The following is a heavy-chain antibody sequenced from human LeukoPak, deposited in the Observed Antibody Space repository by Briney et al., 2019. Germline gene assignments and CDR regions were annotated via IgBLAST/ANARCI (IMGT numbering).Heavy chain of an antibody. CDR3: ARCPVTTNYYYYYMDV. CDR1: GGTFSSYT. J-gene: IGHJ6*03. CDR2: IIPILGIA. Sequence: ASVKVSCKGSGGTFSSYTISWVRQAPGQGLEWMGRIIPILGIANYAQKFQGRVTITADKSTSTAYMELSSLRSEDTAVYYCARCPVTTNYYYYYMDVWGKGTTVTVSS. V-gene: IGHV1-69*02. D-gene: IGHD1-14*01.